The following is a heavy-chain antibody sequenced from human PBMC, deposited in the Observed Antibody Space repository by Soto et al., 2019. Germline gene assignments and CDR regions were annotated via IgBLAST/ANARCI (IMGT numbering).Heavy chain of an antibody. CDR2: IYYSGST. Sequence: SETLSLTCTVSGGSISSGGYYWSWIRQHPGKGLEWIGYIYYSGSTYYNPSLKSRVTISVDTSKNQFSLKLSSVTAADTAVYYCARAITVFGYWFDPWGQGTLVTVSS. CDR1: GGSISSGGYY. CDR3: ARAITVFGYWFDP. D-gene: IGHD1-20*01. V-gene: IGHV4-31*03. J-gene: IGHJ5*02.